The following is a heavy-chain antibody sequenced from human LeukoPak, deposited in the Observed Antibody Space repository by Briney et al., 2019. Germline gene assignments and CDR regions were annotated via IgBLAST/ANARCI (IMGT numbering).Heavy chain of an antibody. J-gene: IGHJ4*02. CDR1: GFTFSSYD. CDR2: IGTAGDT. D-gene: IGHD1-26*01. Sequence: GGSLRLSCAASGFTFSSYDMHWVRQATGKGLEWVSAIGTAGDTYYPGSVKGRFTISRDNAKKSLYLQMNSLRAEDTAVYYCARTRLDSGSYSDYWGQGTLVTVSS. CDR3: ARTRLDSGSYSDY. V-gene: IGHV3-13*01.